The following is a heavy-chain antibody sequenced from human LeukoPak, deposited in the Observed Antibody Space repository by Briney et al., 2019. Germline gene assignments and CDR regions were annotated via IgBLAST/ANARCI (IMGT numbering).Heavy chain of an antibody. CDR3: ARRSLVATNYYYYYYMDV. CDR1: GFTFSSYS. Sequence: GSLRLSCAASGFTFSSYSMNWVRQAPGKGLEWVSSISSSSSYIYYADSVKGRFTISRDNAKNSLYLQMNSLRAEDTAVYYCARRSLVATNYYYYYYMDVWGKGTTVTVSS. V-gene: IGHV3-21*01. CDR2: ISSSSSYI. D-gene: IGHD5-12*01. J-gene: IGHJ6*03.